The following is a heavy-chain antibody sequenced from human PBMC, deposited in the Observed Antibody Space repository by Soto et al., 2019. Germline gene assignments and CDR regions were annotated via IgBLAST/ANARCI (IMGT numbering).Heavy chain of an antibody. J-gene: IGHJ4*02. CDR2: ITHSGTT. Sequence: QVQLQQWGAGLLKPSETLSLTCAVYGGSFSGYFWSWVRQPPGKGLEWIGQITHSGTTNYKPSLKSRVTISVDTSKNQCSLRLSSVAAADTAVYYCATYFYDSRGYDFDFWGQGTLVTVSS. CDR3: ATYFYDSRGYDFDF. D-gene: IGHD3-22*01. V-gene: IGHV4-34*01. CDR1: GGSFSGYF.